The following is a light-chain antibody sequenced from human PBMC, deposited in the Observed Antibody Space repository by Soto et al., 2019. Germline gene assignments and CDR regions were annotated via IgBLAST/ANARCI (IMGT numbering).Light chain of an antibody. V-gene: IGKV1-16*02. Sequence: DIHMTQSPSSLSASVGDRVTITCRASQGIGNFLAWFQQKPGEAPKSLIYAASTLQSGVPGKFSGSGSDTDFTLTISSLQPEDFATYYCQQYNEYPITFGQGTRLEI. CDR1: QGIGNF. CDR2: AAS. CDR3: QQYNEYPIT. J-gene: IGKJ5*01.